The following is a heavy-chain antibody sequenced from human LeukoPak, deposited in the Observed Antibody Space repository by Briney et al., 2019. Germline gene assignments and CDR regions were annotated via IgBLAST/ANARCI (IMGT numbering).Heavy chain of an antibody. J-gene: IGHJ3*02. CDR3: ARDRGEHSYGISAFDI. CDR1: GGTFSSYA. CDR2: INAGNGNT. D-gene: IGHD5-18*01. Sequence: GASVKVSCKASGGTFSSYAISWVRQAPGQGLEWMGWINAGNGNTKYSQKFQGRVTITRDTSASTAYMELSSLRSEDTAVYYCARDRGEHSYGISAFDIWGQGTMVTVSS. V-gene: IGHV1-3*01.